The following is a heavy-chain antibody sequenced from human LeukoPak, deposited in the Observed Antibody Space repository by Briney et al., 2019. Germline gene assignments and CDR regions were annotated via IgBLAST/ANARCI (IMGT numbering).Heavy chain of an antibody. D-gene: IGHD3-3*01. J-gene: IGHJ3*02. Sequence: SETLSLTCTVSGGSISSYYWSWIRQPAGKGLEWIGRIYSRGSTNYSPSLKSRVTISLDTSKNQFSLKLSSLTAADTALYYCARGRFCSADICSGGDAFDIWGQGTMVSVSS. CDR1: GGSISSYY. V-gene: IGHV4-4*07. CDR2: IYSRGST. CDR3: ARGRFCSADICSGGDAFDI.